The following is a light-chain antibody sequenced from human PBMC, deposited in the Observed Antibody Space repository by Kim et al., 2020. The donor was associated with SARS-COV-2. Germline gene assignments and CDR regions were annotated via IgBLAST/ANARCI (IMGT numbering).Light chain of an antibody. CDR2: QDS. CDR3: QAWDSNIHWV. V-gene: IGLV3-1*01. CDR1: DKY. J-gene: IGLJ3*02. Sequence: DKYACWYHQKPGQSPVLVIYQDSKRPSGIPERFSGSNSGNTATLTISGTQAMDEADYYCQAWDSNIHWVFGGGTQLTVL.